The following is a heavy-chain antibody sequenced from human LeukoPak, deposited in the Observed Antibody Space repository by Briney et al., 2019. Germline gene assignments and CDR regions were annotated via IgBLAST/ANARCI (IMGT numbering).Heavy chain of an antibody. CDR2: IYYSGST. D-gene: IGHD6-13*01. V-gene: IGHV4-39*07. CDR1: GGSISSSSYY. CDR3: ARAWGSSLNPARYYYMDV. Sequence: SETLSLTCTVSGGSISSSSYYWGWIRQPPGKGLEWIGSIYYSGSTYYNPSLKSRVTISVDTSKNQFSLKLSSVTAADTAVYYCARAWGSSLNPARYYYMDVWGKGTTVTVSS. J-gene: IGHJ6*03.